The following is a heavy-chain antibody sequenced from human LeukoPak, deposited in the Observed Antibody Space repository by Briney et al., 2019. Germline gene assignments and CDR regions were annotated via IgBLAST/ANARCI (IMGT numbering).Heavy chain of an antibody. CDR3: ARGDGYYYFDY. CDR2: IYSSGHT. J-gene: IGHJ4*02. CDR1: DDSISSYY. Sequence: SETLSLTCTVSDDSISSYYWSWIRQPAGKGLEWIGRIYSSGHTNYNPSLESRLTMSVDKCKNQLSLKLTFVTAADTAVYYCARGDGYYYFDYWGQGTLVTVSS. V-gene: IGHV4-4*07. D-gene: IGHD5-24*01.